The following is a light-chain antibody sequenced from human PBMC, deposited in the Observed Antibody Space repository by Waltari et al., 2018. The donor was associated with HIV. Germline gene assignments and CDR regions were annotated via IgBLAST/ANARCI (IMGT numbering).Light chain of an antibody. CDR3: QQYNDWPLGT. V-gene: IGKV3-15*01. CDR2: SAS. Sequence: EIVMTQSQATLSVSPGERATLSCRASQSVSSNLAWYQQKPGQAPRLLMYSASTRATDIPARFSGSGSGTEFTLTISSLQSEDFAVYYCQQYNDWPLGTFGQGTKVEIK. CDR1: QSVSSN. J-gene: IGKJ1*01.